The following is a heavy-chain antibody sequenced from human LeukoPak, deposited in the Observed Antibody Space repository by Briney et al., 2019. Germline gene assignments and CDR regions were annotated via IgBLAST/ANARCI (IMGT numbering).Heavy chain of an antibody. CDR2: IYHSGST. CDR1: GGSISSGGYS. V-gene: IGHV4-30-2*01. Sequence: SETLSLTCAVSGGSISSGGYSWSWIRQPPGKGLEWIGYIYHSGSTYYNPSLKSRVTISVDRSKNQFSLKLSSVTAADTAVYYCARVDYGSGSKYFDYWGQGTLVTVSS. D-gene: IGHD3-10*01. CDR3: ARVDYGSGSKYFDY. J-gene: IGHJ4*02.